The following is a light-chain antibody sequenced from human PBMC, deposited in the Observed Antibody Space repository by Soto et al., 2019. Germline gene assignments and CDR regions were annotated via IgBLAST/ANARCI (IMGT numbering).Light chain of an antibody. CDR2: EVT. J-gene: IGLJ2*01. V-gene: IGLV2-14*01. Sequence: QSALTQPASVSGSPGQSITISCTGTSNDIGADHFVSWYQHHPDKTTTLIIFEVTYRPTGISHRFSASKSGNTASLTISGLGAEDEAIDYWSSYRWTTFPHLVFGGGTKLTVL. CDR3: SSYRWTTFPHLV. CDR1: SNDIGADHF.